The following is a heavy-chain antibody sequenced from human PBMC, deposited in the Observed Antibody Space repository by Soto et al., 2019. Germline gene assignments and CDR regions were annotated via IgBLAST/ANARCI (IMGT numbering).Heavy chain of an antibody. V-gene: IGHV3-23*01. CDR1: GFTFSSYA. J-gene: IGHJ5*02. Sequence: GGSLRLSCAASGFTFSSYAMSWVRQAPGKGLEWVSAISGSGGSTHYADSVKGRFTISRDNSKNTLYLQMNSLRAEDTAVYYCAKESLLTMVRGVNPSWGQGTLVTVSS. CDR2: ISGSGGST. D-gene: IGHD3-10*01. CDR3: AKESLLTMVRGVNPS.